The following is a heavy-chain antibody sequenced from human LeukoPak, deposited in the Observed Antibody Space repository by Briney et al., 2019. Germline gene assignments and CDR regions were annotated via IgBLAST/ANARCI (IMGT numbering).Heavy chain of an antibody. CDR2: IYTSGST. CDR1: GGSISSYY. Sequence: PSETLSLTCTVSGGSISSYYWSWIRQRAGKGLEWIGRIYTSGSTNYNPSLKSRVTMSVDTSKNQFSLKLSSVTAADTAVYYCARGIYCSSTSCYYYYYYMDVWGKGTTVTVSS. V-gene: IGHV4-4*07. CDR3: ARGIYCSSTSCYYYYYYMDV. D-gene: IGHD2-2*01. J-gene: IGHJ6*03.